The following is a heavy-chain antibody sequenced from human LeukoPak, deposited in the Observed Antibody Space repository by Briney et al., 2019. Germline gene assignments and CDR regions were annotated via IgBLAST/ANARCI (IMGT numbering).Heavy chain of an antibody. CDR3: ARATVTRWFDP. J-gene: IGHJ5*02. CDR2: IWYDGTNK. CDR1: GFAFSSFG. D-gene: IGHD4-17*01. V-gene: IGHV3-33*01. Sequence: GGSLRLSCAASGFAFSSFGMHWVRQAPGKGLEWVAVIWYDGTNKYYADSVKGRFAISRDNSKNTLYLQMNSLRAEDTAVYYCARATVTRWFDPWGQGTLVTVSS.